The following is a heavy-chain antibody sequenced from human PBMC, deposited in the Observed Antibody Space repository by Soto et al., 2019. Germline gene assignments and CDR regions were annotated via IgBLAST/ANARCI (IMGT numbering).Heavy chain of an antibody. V-gene: IGHV1-58*01. D-gene: IGHD3-22*01. J-gene: IGHJ4*02. CDR2: IDVGSANA. Sequence: SVKVSCKTSGFTFSSSAVHWVRQARGHRLQWIGWIDVGSANANYAQMLQERVTISRDMSTSTAYMELSSLRPEDTAVYYCARDVWDDSSGYYYFDYWGQGTLVTVSS. CDR3: ARDVWDDSSGYYYFDY. CDR1: GFTFSSSA.